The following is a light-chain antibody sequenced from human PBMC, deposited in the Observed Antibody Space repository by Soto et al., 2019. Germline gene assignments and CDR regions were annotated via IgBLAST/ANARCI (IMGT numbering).Light chain of an antibody. Sequence: EIVLTQSPATLSLSPGERATISCRASQSISNYLTWYPKKPGQNPRLLIYDASNRASGIPARFSGSGSGADFNLTISRLETEDFAVYECQQRSSWTITFGQGTRLEIK. J-gene: IGKJ5*01. CDR2: DAS. V-gene: IGKV3-11*01. CDR3: QQRSSWTIT. CDR1: QSISNY.